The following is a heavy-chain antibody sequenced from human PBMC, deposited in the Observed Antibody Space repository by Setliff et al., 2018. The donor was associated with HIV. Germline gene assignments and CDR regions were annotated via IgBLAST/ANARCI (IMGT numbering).Heavy chain of an antibody. Sequence: PGGALRLSCAASGFIFTHASMTWVRQAPGKGLEWVGRIKTKTDAGTTDYAAAVKGRFTISIDDSKNTLYLQMNSLKTEDTAVYYCSTIDNRYRYHHSYDSVGYDYFHYWCQGTLVTVSS. CDR1: GFIFTHAS. D-gene: IGHD3-22*01. V-gene: IGHV3-15*07. CDR2: IKTKTDAGTT. CDR3: STIDNRYRYHHSYDSVGYDYFHY. J-gene: IGHJ4*02.